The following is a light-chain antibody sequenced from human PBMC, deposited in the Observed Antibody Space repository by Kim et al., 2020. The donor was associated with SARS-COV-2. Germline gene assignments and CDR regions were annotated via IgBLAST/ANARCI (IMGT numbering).Light chain of an antibody. CDR3: QQRRSWPLT. V-gene: IGKV3-11*01. Sequence: EIVLTQSPATLSLSPGERATLSCRASQTVSSYLAWYQQKPGQAPRLLIYDASNRATGIPARFGGSGSGTDFTLTISSLEPEDFAVYYCQQRRSWPLTFGGGTKVEIK. CDR2: DAS. CDR1: QTVSSY. J-gene: IGKJ4*01.